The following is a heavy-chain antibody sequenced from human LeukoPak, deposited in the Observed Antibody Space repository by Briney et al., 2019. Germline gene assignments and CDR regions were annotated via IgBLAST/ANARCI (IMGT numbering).Heavy chain of an antibody. V-gene: IGHV3-74*01. D-gene: IGHD3-10*01. CDR3: ARIPGGSGSQYDC. J-gene: IGHJ4*02. CDR2: INSDGSST. CDR1: GFTFSSYW. Sequence: PGGSLRLSCAASGFTFSSYWMHWVRQAPGKGLVWVSRINSDGSSTFYADSVKGRFTTSRDNAENTVYLQMNSLRADDTAVYYCARIPGGSGSQYDCWGQGTLVIVSS.